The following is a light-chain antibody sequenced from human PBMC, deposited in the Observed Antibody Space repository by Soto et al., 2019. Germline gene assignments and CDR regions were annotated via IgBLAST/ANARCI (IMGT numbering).Light chain of an antibody. CDR3: QQTYTTPEIT. J-gene: IGKJ5*01. V-gene: IGKV1-39*01. CDR1: QSISQW. Sequence: DLQMTQSPSTLSASVGDRVAITCRASQSISQWVAWYQQKPGKAPNLLMYGASYLKSGVPTRFSGSGSGTDFTLTISSLQPEDFAIYYCQQTYTTPEITFGQGTRLEIK. CDR2: GAS.